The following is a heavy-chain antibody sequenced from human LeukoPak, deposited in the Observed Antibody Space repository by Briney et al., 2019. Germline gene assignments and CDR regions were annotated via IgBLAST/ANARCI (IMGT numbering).Heavy chain of an antibody. Sequence: AASVKVSCKASGYTFTSYGISWVRQAPGQGLEWMGWISAYNGNTNYAQKLQGRVTMTTDTSTSTAYMELRSLRSDDTAVYYCARDLKIYTVTTPLGDYWGQGTLVTVSS. D-gene: IGHD4-17*01. J-gene: IGHJ4*02. V-gene: IGHV1-18*01. CDR2: ISAYNGNT. CDR1: GYTFTSYG. CDR3: ARDLKIYTVTTPLGDY.